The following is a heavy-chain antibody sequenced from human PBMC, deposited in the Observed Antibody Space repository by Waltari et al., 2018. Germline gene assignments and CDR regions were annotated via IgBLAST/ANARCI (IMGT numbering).Heavy chain of an antibody. CDR2: INPNSGVT. Sequence: QVQLLQSGDEGKKPGACVKVSCKASGYSFTGYYLPWVRPAPGQGPEWMGRINPNSGVTNDAPRFQGRVTMTTDLSTTTVYMELSGLRPDDTAVYYCARRGGNYYYNGLDVWGQGATVTVSS. J-gene: IGHJ6*02. V-gene: IGHV1-2*06. CDR3: ARRGGNYYYNGLDV. D-gene: IGHD3-10*01. CDR1: GYSFTGYY.